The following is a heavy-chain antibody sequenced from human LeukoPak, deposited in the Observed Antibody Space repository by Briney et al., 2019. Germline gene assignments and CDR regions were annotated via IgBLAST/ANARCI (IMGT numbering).Heavy chain of an antibody. J-gene: IGHJ4*02. D-gene: IGHD3-22*01. V-gene: IGHV3-30*18. CDR1: GFTFSSYG. Sequence: GGSLGLSCAASGFTFSSYGMHWVRQAPGKGLEWVAVISYDGSNKYYADSVKGRFTISRDNSKNTLYLQMNSLRAEDTAVYYCAKDGSSGYYYDSSGYVDYWGQGTLVTVSS. CDR2: ISYDGSNK. CDR3: AKDGSSGYYYDSSGYVDY.